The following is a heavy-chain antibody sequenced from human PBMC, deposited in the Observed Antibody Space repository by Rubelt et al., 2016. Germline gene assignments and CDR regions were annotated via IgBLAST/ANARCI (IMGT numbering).Heavy chain of an antibody. Sequence: VQLVESGGGLVQPGGSLRLSCAASGFTFGSYAMHWVRQAPGKGLEWVAVISDDGSNKYYADSVKGRFTISRDNSKNTLYLQVNSLRPEDTSLYYCAGRGARTGYYFDYWGQGTLVTVSS. CDR2: ISDDGSNK. V-gene: IGHV3-30*04. J-gene: IGHJ4*02. CDR1: GFTFGSYA. CDR3: AGRGARTGYYFDY. D-gene: IGHD1-14*01.